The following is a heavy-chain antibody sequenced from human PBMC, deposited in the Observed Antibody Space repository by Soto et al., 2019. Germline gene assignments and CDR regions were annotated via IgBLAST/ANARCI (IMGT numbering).Heavy chain of an antibody. Sequence: QVPLVQSGAEVKKPGASVKVSCKASGYTFTSYGIIWVRQAPGQGLEWMGWISAYNGNTNYAQKLQGRVTMTTDTSTSTAYMELRSLRSDDTAVYYCARDRRFLEWLFPFDYWGQGTLVTVSS. D-gene: IGHD3-3*01. J-gene: IGHJ4*02. CDR2: ISAYNGNT. CDR1: GYTFTSYG. V-gene: IGHV1-18*01. CDR3: ARDRRFLEWLFPFDY.